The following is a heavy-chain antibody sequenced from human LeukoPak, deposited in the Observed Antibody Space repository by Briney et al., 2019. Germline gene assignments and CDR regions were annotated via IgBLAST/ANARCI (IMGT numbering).Heavy chain of an antibody. D-gene: IGHD6-19*01. J-gene: IGHJ4*02. V-gene: IGHV3-21*01. CDR1: GFTFSSYS. CDR3: ARERAVAGTTDY. Sequence: GGSLRLSCAASGFTFSSYSMNWVRQAPGKGLEWVSSISSSSSYIYYADSVKGRFTISRDNAKNSLYLQMNSLRAEDTAVYYCARERAVAGTTDYWGQGTLVTVSS. CDR2: ISSSSSYI.